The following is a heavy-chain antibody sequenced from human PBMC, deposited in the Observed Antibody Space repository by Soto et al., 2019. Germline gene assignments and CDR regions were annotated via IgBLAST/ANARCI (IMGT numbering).Heavy chain of an antibody. Sequence: SETLSLTCAVYGGSFSGYYWSWIRQPPGKGLEWIGEINHSGSTNYNPSLRSRVTISVDTSKNQFSLKLSSVTAADTAVYYCAGIAARRKGYYYYGMDVWGQGTTVTVSS. J-gene: IGHJ6*02. V-gene: IGHV4-34*01. D-gene: IGHD6-6*01. CDR1: GGSFSGYY. CDR2: INHSGST. CDR3: AGIAARRKGYYYYGMDV.